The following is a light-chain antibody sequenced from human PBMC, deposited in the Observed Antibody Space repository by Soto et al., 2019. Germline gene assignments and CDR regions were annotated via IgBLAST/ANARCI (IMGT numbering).Light chain of an antibody. CDR3: QQRSNWPRT. Sequence: EIVLTESPSTLSVSPGERASLSCRASQSVSSYLAWYQQKPGQAPRLLIYDASNSATGIPARFSGSGSGTDFTLTISSLEPEDFAVYYCQQRSNWPRTFGQGTRLEIK. CDR2: DAS. J-gene: IGKJ5*01. CDR1: QSVSSY. V-gene: IGKV3-11*01.